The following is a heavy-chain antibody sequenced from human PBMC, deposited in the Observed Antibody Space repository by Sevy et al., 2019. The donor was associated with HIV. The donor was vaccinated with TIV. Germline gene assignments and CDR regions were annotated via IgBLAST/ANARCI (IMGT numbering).Heavy chain of an antibody. CDR2: IYHSGST. J-gene: IGHJ5*02. D-gene: IGHD3-10*01. CDR3: ARDRANTMVRGLNNWFDP. V-gene: IGHV4-38-2*02. CDR1: GYSISSGYY. Sequence: SETLSLTCAVSGYSISSGYYWGWIRQPPGKGPEWIGSIYHSGSTYYNPSLKSRVTISVDTSKNQFSLKLSSVTAADTAVYYCARDRANTMVRGLNNWFDPWGQGTLVTVSS.